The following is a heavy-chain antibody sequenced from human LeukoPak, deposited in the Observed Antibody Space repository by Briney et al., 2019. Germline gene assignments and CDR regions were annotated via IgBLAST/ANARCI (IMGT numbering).Heavy chain of an antibody. Sequence: GESLKIYCKGSGYSFTSYWIGWVRQMPGKGLEWMGIIYPGDSDTRYSPSFQGQVTISADKSISTAYLQWSSLKASDTAMYYCASNDILTGYYIDYWGQGTLVTVSS. CDR2: IYPGDSDT. CDR1: GYSFTSYW. J-gene: IGHJ4*02. D-gene: IGHD3-9*01. V-gene: IGHV5-51*01. CDR3: ASNDILTGYYIDY.